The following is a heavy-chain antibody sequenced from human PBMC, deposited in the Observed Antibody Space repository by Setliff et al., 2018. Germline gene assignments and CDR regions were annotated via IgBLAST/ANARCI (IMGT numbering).Heavy chain of an antibody. CDR1: GGTFNNYA. D-gene: IGHD3-9*01. J-gene: IGHJ3*01. CDR2: IIPIFHSP. CDR3: ARENLLTGPNTFDL. V-gene: IGHV1-69*13. Sequence: SVKVSCKASGGTFNNYALSWVRQAPGQGLGWMGGIIPIFHSPNYAQSFQGRVAISADESTSSVFLELSSLRSEDTAVYYCARENLLTGPNTFDLWGPGTMVTVSS.